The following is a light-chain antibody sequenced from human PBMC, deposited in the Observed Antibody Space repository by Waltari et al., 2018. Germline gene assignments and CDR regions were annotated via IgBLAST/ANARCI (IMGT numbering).Light chain of an antibody. CDR2: GAS. J-gene: IGKJ2*02. V-gene: IGKV3-20*01. CDR3: QQYVSAPCT. Sequence: EVVLKQSPDPLSLSPGERAPLSYRASQSVSSSFLAWYQQKPGQTPRLLIYGASTRATGIPDRFSGSGSGTDFTLSISRLEPEDFAVYYCQQYVSAPCTFGQGTKLEIK. CDR1: QSVSSSF.